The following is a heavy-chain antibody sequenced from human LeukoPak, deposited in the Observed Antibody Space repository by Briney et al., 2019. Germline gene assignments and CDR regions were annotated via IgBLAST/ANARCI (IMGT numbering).Heavy chain of an antibody. CDR1: GFTVSSNY. Sequence: GGSLRLSCAASGFTVSSNYMSWVRQAPGKGLEWVAIISYDGSTKYYADSVKGRFTISRDNSKNTLYLQMNSLRAEDTAVYYCAMGNFYDSSGYYYGIDYWGQGTLVTVSS. D-gene: IGHD3-22*01. CDR3: AMGNFYDSSGYYYGIDY. J-gene: IGHJ4*02. CDR2: ISYDGSTK. V-gene: IGHV3-30*03.